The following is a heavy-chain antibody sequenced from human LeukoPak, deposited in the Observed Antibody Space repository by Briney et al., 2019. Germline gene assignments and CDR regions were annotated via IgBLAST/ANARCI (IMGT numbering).Heavy chain of an antibody. CDR3: ARDGWFGDYNWFDP. CDR1: GFTFSSYS. J-gene: IGHJ5*02. Sequence: GGSLRLSCAASGFTFSSYSMNWVRQAPGKGLEWISYISSASNTIHYADSVKGRFTISRDNAKNSVYLQMNSLRAEDTAIYYCARDGWFGDYNWFDPWGQGTLVTVSS. CDR2: ISSASNTI. D-gene: IGHD3-10*01. V-gene: IGHV3-48*01.